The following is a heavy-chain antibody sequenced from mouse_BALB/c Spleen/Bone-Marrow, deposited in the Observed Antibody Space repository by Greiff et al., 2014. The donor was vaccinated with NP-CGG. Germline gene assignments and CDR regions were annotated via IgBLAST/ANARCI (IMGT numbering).Heavy chain of an antibody. Sequence: QVHVKQSGAELARPGASVKMSCKASGYTFTSYTMHWVKQRPGQGLEWIGCINPSSGYTNYNQKFKDKATLTADKSSSTAYVRLSSLTSEDSAVYNCARGGNFDYWGQGTTLTVSS. CDR2: INPSSGYT. CDR3: ARGGNFDY. V-gene: IGHV1-4*01. CDR1: GYTFTSYT. D-gene: IGHD1-1*01. J-gene: IGHJ2*01.